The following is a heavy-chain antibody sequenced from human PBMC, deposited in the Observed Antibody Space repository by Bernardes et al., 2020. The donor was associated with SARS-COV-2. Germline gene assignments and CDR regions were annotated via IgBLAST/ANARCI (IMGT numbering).Heavy chain of an antibody. CDR3: AKHGGADYYDSSGYYYVDYYYGMDV. V-gene: IGHV3-23*01. CDR2: ISGSGGST. D-gene: IGHD3-22*01. J-gene: IGHJ6*02. CDR1: GLTFSQFA. Sequence: GGSLRLSSAVSGLTFSQFAMTWVRQAPGKGLEWVSAISGSGGSTYYADSVKGRFTISRDNSKNTLYLQMNSLRAEDTAVYYCAKHGGADYYDSSGYYYVDYYYGMDVWGQGTTVTVSS.